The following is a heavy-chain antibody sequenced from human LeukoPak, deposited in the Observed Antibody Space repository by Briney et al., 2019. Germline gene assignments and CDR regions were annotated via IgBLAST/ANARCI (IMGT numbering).Heavy chain of an antibody. D-gene: IGHD2-2*01. CDR1: GCTFSSYA. J-gene: IGHJ6*03. CDR2: IIPIFGTA. CDR3: AREGRVSTSSYYYYYMDV. Sequence: SVKLSCKASGCTFSSYAISWVRQAPGQGLEWMGGIIPIFGTANYAQNLQGRVTMTTDTSTNTAYMELRSLRSDDTAVYYCAREGRVSTSSYYYYYMDVWGRGTTVTVSS. V-gene: IGHV1-69*05.